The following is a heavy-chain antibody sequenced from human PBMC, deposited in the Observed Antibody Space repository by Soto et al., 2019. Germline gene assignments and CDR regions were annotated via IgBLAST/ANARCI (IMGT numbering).Heavy chain of an antibody. CDR1: GYTFTSYG. V-gene: IGHV1-69*13. CDR3: ARPAGPGRHHTYYFDY. J-gene: IGHJ4*01. Sequence: ASVKVSCKASGYTFTSYGISWVRQAPGQGLEWMGGIIPIFGTANYAQKFQGRVTITADESTSTAYMELSSLRSEDTAVYYCARPAGPGRHHTYYFDYWG. CDR2: IIPIFGTA.